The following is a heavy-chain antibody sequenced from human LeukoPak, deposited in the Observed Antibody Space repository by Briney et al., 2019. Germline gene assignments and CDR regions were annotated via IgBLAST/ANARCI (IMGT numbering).Heavy chain of an antibody. Sequence: PGGSLRLSRAASGFTFSSYGMHWVRQAPGKGLEWVAVISYDGSNKYYADSVKGRFTISRDNSKNTLYLQMNSLRAEDTAVYYCAKSTQLRGGIATDFDSWGQGTLVTVSS. CDR2: ISYDGSNK. D-gene: IGHD3-16*02. CDR3: AKSTQLRGGIATDFDS. CDR1: GFTFSSYG. V-gene: IGHV3-30*18. J-gene: IGHJ4*02.